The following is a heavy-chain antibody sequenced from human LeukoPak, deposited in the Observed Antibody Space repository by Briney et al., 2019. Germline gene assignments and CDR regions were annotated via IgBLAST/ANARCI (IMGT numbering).Heavy chain of an antibody. CDR1: GFTFSSYG. CDR3: ANGLAAGQHFWSGPYYYGMDV. Sequence: PGGSLRLSCAASGFTFSSYGMHWVRQAPGKGLEWVAVISYDGSNKYYADSVKGRFTISRDNSKNTLYLQMNSLRAEDTAVYYCANGLAAGQHFWSGPYYYGMDVWGQGTLVTVSS. CDR2: ISYDGSNK. D-gene: IGHD3-3*02. V-gene: IGHV3-30*18. J-gene: IGHJ6*02.